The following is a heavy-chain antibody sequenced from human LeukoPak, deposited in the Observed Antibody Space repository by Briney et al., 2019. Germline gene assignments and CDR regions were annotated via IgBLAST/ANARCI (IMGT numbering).Heavy chain of an antibody. CDR3: ARTGYGSGSFSWDY. V-gene: IGHV3-21*01. J-gene: IGHJ4*02. CDR2: ISSSSSYI. Sequence: GGSLRLSCAASGFTFSRYSMNWVPQAPGKGLEWVLSISSSSSYIYYADSVKGRFTISRDNAKNSLYLQMNSLRAEDTAVYYCARTGYGSGSFSWDYWGQGTLVTVSS. D-gene: IGHD3-10*01. CDR1: GFTFSRYS.